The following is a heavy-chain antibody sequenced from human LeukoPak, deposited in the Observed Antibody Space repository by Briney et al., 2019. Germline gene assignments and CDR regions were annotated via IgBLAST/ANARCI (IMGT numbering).Heavy chain of an antibody. CDR1: VDSVSSNNAA. V-gene: IGHV6-1*01. J-gene: IGHJ3*02. CDR3: AGVFYNWTDVRAFDI. CDR2: TYYMSKWYN. Sequence: SQTLSLTSAISVDSVSSNNAAWIWIRQSPSRGLEWLGRTYYMSKWYNDYAVSVKGRITINPDTSKNQVSLQLNSVTPEDTAVYYCAGVFYNWTDVRAFDIWGQGTVVTVSS. D-gene: IGHD1-20*01.